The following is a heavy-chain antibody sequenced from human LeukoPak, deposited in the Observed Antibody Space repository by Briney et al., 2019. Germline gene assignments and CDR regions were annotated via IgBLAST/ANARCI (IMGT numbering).Heavy chain of an antibody. CDR1: GFTFSSYS. CDR2: IGSSSYI. J-gene: IGHJ6*03. D-gene: IGHD2-2*01. Sequence: GGSLRLSCAASGFTFSSYSMNWVRHAPGKGQEWVSSIGSSSYIYYADSVKGRFTISRDNAKNSLYLQMNGLRAEDTALYYCAKDGINCSSTSCYYYYYMDVWGKGTTVTVSS. V-gene: IGHV3-21*04. CDR3: AKDGINCSSTSCYYYYYMDV.